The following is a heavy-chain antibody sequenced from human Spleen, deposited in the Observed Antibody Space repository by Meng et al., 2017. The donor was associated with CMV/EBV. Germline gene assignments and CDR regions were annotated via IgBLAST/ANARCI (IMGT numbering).Heavy chain of an antibody. V-gene: IGHV4-31*02. J-gene: IGHJ4*02. CDR1: GGSSSSGGYY. CDR3: ARDRKVTNYFDY. CDR2: IYYSGST. Sequence: TVSGGSSSSGGYYWSCIRQHPGKGLEWIGYIYYSGSTYYNPSLKSRVTISVDTSKNQFSLKLSSVTAADTAVYYCARDRKVTNYFDYWGQGTLVTVSS. D-gene: IGHD2-21*02.